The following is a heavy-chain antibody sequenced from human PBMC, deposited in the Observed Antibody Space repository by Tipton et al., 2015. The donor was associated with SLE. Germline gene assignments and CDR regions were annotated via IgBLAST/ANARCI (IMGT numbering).Heavy chain of an antibody. CDR2: ISWDGGST. Sequence: GSLRLSCAASGFTFDDYTMHWVRQAPGKGLEWVSLISWDGGSTYYADSVKGRFTISRDSSKNSLYLQMNSLRTEDTALYYCAKGKPVGYYMDVWGKGTTVTVSS. D-gene: IGHD4-23*01. CDR1: GFTFDDYT. CDR3: AKGKPVGYYMDV. V-gene: IGHV3-43*01. J-gene: IGHJ6*03.